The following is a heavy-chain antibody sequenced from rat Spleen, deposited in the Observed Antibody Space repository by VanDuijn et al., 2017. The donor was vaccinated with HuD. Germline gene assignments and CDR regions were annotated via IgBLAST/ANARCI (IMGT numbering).Heavy chain of an antibody. CDR3: ARPHSSLYVMDA. CDR2: ISYDGSST. CDR1: GFTFSNYY. D-gene: IGHD1-2*01. V-gene: IGHV5-7*01. J-gene: IGHJ4*01. Sequence: EVQLVESGGGLVQPGRSMKLSCAALGFTFSNYYMAWVRQAPTKGLEWVATISYDGSSTYYRDSVKGRFTISRDNAKSTLYLQMDSLRSEDTATYYCARPHSSLYVMDAWGQGASVTVSS.